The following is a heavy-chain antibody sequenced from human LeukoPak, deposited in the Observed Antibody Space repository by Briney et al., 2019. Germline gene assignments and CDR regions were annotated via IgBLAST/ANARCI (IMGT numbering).Heavy chain of an antibody. CDR3: AKDLGKQESGYDDAFDI. CDR1: GFTFSSYG. D-gene: IGHD3-3*01. J-gene: IGHJ3*02. Sequence: PGGSLRLSCAASGFTFSSYGMHWVRQAPGKGLEWVAVISYDGSNKYYADSVKGRFTISRDNSKNTLYLQMNSLRAEDTAVYYCAKDLGKQESGYDDAFDIWGQGTMVTVSS. V-gene: IGHV3-30*18. CDR2: ISYDGSNK.